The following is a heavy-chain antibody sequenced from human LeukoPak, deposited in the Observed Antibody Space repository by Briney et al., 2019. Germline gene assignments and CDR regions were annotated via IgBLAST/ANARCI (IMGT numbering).Heavy chain of an antibody. J-gene: IGHJ3*02. D-gene: IGHD3-22*01. CDR2: VYYSGRT. V-gene: IGHV4-39*07. Sequence: PSETLSLTCTVSGGSISSSRYYWGWIRQPPGKGLEWIGSVYYSGRTYYNPSLKSRVTISVDTSKNQISLKLSSATAADTAVYYCAREGYYDSSASGAFDIWGQGTVVTVSS. CDR3: AREGYYDSSASGAFDI. CDR1: GGSISSSRYY.